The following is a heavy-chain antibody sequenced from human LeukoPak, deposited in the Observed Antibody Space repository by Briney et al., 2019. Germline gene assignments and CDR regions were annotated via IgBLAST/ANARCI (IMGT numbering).Heavy chain of an antibody. CDR2: IYHSGST. CDR3: ARVNFSVVRGVIITAYSWFDP. CDR1: GGSISSGGYS. J-gene: IGHJ5*02. Sequence: SQTLSLTCAVSGGSISSGGYSWSWIRQPPGKGLEWIGYIYHSGSTYYNPSLKSRVTISVDRSKNQFSLKLSSVTAADTAVYYCARVNFSVVRGVIITAYSWFDPWGQGTLVTVSS. D-gene: IGHD3-10*01. V-gene: IGHV4-30-2*01.